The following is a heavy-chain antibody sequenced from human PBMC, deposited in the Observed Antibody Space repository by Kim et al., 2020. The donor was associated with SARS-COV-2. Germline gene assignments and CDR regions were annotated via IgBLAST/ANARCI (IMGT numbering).Heavy chain of an antibody. CDR1: GFTFGDYA. CDR2: IRSKAYGGTT. V-gene: IGHV3-49*03. Sequence: GGSLRLSCTASGFTFGDYAMSWFRQAPGKGLEWVGFIRSKAYGGTTEYAASVKGRFTISRDDSKSIAYLQMNSLKTEDTAVYYCTREWITMVRGGKDAFDIWGQGTMVTVSS. J-gene: IGHJ3*02. D-gene: IGHD3-10*01. CDR3: TREWITMVRGGKDAFDI.